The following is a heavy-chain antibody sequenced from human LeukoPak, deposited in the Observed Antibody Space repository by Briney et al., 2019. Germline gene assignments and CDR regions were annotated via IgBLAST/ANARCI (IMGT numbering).Heavy chain of an antibody. V-gene: IGHV4-34*01. Sequence: PSETMSLTCAVYGESFSGFYWSWIRQPPGKGLEWIGEINHSGSTNYNPALKSRVTTSVDTSKNQFSLKLNSVTAADTAVYFCARGGYCSSTSCYDSRLGFDYWGQGTLVTVSS. J-gene: IGHJ4*02. D-gene: IGHD2-2*01. CDR1: GESFSGFY. CDR3: ARGGYCSSTSCYDSRLGFDY. CDR2: INHSGST.